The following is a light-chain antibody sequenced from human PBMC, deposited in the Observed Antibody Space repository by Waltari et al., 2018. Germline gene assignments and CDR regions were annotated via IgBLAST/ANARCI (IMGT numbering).Light chain of an antibody. CDR3: QQSYTSPRT. Sequence: IQVSQYPSSLSASVGDRVTITCRASQTISNYLNWYQQKPGKVPKLLIFAASSLHSGVPSRFSGSGSGTDFTLTISSLESEDFATYYCQQSYTSPRTFGQGTKVEI. CDR2: AAS. J-gene: IGKJ1*01. V-gene: IGKV1-39*01. CDR1: QTISNY.